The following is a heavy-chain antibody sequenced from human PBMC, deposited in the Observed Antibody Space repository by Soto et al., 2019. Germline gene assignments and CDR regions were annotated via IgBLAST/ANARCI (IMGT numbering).Heavy chain of an antibody. CDR3: ARGRVLRFLEWLFATYGMDV. D-gene: IGHD3-3*01. CDR2: INHSGST. V-gene: IGHV4-34*01. J-gene: IGHJ6*02. CDR1: GGSFSGYY. Sequence: PSETLSLTCAVYGGSFSGYYWSWIRQPPGKGLEWIGEINHSGSTNYNPSLKSRVTISVDTSKNQFSLKLSSVTAADTAVYYCARGRVLRFLEWLFATYGMDVWGQGTTVTVSS.